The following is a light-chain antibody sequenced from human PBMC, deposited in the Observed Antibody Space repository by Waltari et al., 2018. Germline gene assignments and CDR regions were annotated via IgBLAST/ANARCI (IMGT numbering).Light chain of an antibody. Sequence: MGADYEVHWYQQLPGTAPKVLIYGISNRPSGVPERFSGSKSGTSASLAITGLQAEDEAAYYCQSYDISLSGSVFGTGTKVTVL. CDR1: MGADYE. CDR2: GIS. J-gene: IGLJ1*01. V-gene: IGLV1-40*01. CDR3: QSYDISLSGSV.